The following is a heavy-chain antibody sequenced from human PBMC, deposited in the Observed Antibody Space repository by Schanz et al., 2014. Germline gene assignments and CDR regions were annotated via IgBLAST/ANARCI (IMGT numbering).Heavy chain of an antibody. CDR1: GFVFGDYY. Sequence: VQLVDSGGGLVKPGGSLRLSCAASGFVFGDYYMTWIRQAPGKGLEYVSAISHDGYSTYYADSVKGRFTISRDNSKNTLYLQMNTLRAEDTAVYYCARKMKLGVYGGKGHDSLDIWGQGTMVTVSS. CDR3: ARKMKLGVYGGKGHDSLDI. V-gene: IGHV3-64D*06. D-gene: IGHD4-17*01. J-gene: IGHJ3*02. CDR2: ISHDGYST.